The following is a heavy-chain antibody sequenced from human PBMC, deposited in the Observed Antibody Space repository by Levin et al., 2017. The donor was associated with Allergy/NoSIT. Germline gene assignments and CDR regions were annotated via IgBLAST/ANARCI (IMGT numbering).Heavy chain of an antibody. V-gene: IGHV3-23*01. CDR3: AKYTATTSLGDY. CDR1: GFTFSRFA. Sequence: PGGSLRLSCTTSGFTFSRFAMAWVRQAPGKGLEWVSCLSDSGVHTHYAGSVKGRFTISRDNSRGTLYLQMNSLRVEDTALYFCAKYTATTSLGDYWGRGTLVTVSS. J-gene: IGHJ4*02. CDR2: LSDSGVHT. D-gene: IGHD4-17*01.